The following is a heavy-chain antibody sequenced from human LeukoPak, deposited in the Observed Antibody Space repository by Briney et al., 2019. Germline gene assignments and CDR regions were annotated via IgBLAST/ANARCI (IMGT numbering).Heavy chain of an antibody. CDR2: IYYSGST. D-gene: IGHD6-13*01. CDR1: AGSISSSSYY. Sequence: PSETLSLTCTVSAGSISSSSYYWGWIRQPPGKGLEWIGSIYYSGSTYYNPSLKSRVTISVDTSKNQFSLKLSSVTAADTAVYYCARLPDQQLDPFDYWGQGTLVTVSS. J-gene: IGHJ4*02. CDR3: ARLPDQQLDPFDY. V-gene: IGHV4-39*01.